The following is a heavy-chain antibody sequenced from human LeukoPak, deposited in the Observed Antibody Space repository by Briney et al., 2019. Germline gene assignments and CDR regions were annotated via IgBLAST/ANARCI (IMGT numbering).Heavy chain of an antibody. CDR1: GFTFSSYS. CDR3: ARGGLYCSSITCYAATFDY. CDR2: ISDSSSYV. Sequence: PGGSLRLSCAASGFTFSSYSMNWVRQAPGKGLEWVSAISDSSSYVYYADSMKGRFTISRDNAKNSLNLQMNSLRAEDTAVYYCARGGLYCSSITCYAATFDYWGQGALVTVSS. V-gene: IGHV3-21*01. J-gene: IGHJ4*02. D-gene: IGHD2-2*01.